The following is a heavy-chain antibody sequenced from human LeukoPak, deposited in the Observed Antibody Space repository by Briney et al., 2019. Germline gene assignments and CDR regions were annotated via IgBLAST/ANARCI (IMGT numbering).Heavy chain of an antibody. CDR1: GFTFSSYE. CDR3: ARDCSSTSCYVSDAFDI. Sequence: PGGSLRLSCAASGFTFSSYEMNWVRQAPGKGLEWVSYINSSGSTIYYADSVKGRFTISRDNAKNSLYLQMNSLRAEDTAVYYCARDCSSTSCYVSDAFDIWGQGTMVTVSS. D-gene: IGHD2-2*01. V-gene: IGHV3-48*03. CDR2: INSSGSTI. J-gene: IGHJ3*02.